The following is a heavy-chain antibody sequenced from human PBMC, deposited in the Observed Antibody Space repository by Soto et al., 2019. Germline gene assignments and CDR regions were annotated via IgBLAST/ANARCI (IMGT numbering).Heavy chain of an antibody. CDR1: GFTFSNYA. Sequence: QVQLVESGGGVVQPGRSLRLSCAASGFTFSNYAMHWVRQTPGKGLEWVASYDGNNKYYGDPVKGRFTISRDTARNTMYLQMNSLRVEDTALYYCARDFRFIMVRGIGGFDYWGQGTLVTVSS. V-gene: IGHV3-30*03. CDR2: SYDGNNK. D-gene: IGHD3-10*01. J-gene: IGHJ4*02. CDR3: ARDFRFIMVRGIGGFDY.